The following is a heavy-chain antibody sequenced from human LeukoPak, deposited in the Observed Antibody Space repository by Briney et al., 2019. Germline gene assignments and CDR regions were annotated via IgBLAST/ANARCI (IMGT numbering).Heavy chain of an antibody. CDR1: GGSISSSTYY. D-gene: IGHD4-17*01. CDR3: ARRGSTVATPDF. J-gene: IGHJ4*02. CDR2: IYYSGNT. Sequence: SETLSLTCTVSGGSISSSTYYWGWIRQPPGKGLEWIGNIYYSGNTYYNPSLKSRVTISVDTSKNQFSLELISVTAADTAVYYCARRGSTVATPDFWGQGTLVTVSS. V-gene: IGHV4-39*01.